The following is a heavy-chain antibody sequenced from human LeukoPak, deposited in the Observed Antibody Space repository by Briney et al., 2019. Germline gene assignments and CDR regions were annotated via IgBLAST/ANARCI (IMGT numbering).Heavy chain of an antibody. Sequence: PGRSLRLSCAASGFTFSSYAMHWVRQAPGKGLEWVAVISYDGSNKYYADSVKGRFTISRDNSKNTLYLQMNSLRAEDTAVYYCARGDQYYFDYWGQGTLVTVSS. D-gene: IGHD2-2*01. J-gene: IGHJ4*02. CDR2: ISYDGSNK. CDR1: GFTFSSYA. V-gene: IGHV3-30-3*01. CDR3: ARGDQYYFDY.